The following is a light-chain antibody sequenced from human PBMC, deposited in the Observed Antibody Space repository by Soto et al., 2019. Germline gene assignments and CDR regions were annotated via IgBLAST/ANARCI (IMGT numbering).Light chain of an antibody. CDR3: QAYDYSLTASL. V-gene: IGLV1-40*01. CDR1: SSNLGAGYD. J-gene: IGLJ7*01. Sequence: QSALTQPPSVSGAPGQRVTLSCTGNSSNLGAGYDVHWYKQVPGASPKLVIFGNRNRPSGVPERFSGSKSGTSASLAITGLQAEDEADYYCQAYDYSLTASLFGGGTQLTVL. CDR2: GNR.